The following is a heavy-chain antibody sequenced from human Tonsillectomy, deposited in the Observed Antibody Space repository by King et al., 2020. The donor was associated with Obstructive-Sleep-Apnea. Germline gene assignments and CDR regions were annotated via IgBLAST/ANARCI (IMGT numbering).Heavy chain of an antibody. CDR1: GFAFDDYA. Sequence: VQLVESGGGLVQPGRSLRLSCAASGFAFDDYAIHWVRQAPGRGLEWVSGISWNSGTRGYADSVKGRFTISRDNAKNSLYLQMNSLRAEDTALYYCAKDAGAIGYCGGGTCYPIDSWGQGTLVTVSS. J-gene: IGHJ4*02. CDR3: AKDAGAIGYCGGGTCYPIDS. D-gene: IGHD2-15*01. V-gene: IGHV3-9*01. CDR2: ISWNSGTR.